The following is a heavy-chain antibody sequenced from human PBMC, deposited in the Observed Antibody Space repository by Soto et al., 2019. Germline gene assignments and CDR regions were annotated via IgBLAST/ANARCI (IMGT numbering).Heavy chain of an antibody. CDR2: TPGSGGST. CDR3: AKGGNTGWFYLDF. Sequence: GSLRLSCAASGFTFKSYAMNWVRQAPGKGLEWVASTPGSGGSTYYADSVKGRFTISRDNSKNTLYLHLSNLKAEDTAIYYCAKGGNTGWFYLDFWGQGTLVTVSS. J-gene: IGHJ4*02. D-gene: IGHD6-19*01. CDR1: GFTFKSYA. V-gene: IGHV3-23*01.